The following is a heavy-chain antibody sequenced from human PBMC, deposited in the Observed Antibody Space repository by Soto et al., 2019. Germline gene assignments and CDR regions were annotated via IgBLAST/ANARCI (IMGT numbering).Heavy chain of an antibody. Sequence: SLRLSCAASGFTFSSYGMHWVRQAPGKGLEWVAVIWYDGSNKYYADSVKGRFTISRDNSKNTLYLQMNSLRAEDTAVYYCARETVAVDCSSTSCDYGMDVWGQGTTVTVSS. CDR1: GFTFSSYG. D-gene: IGHD2-2*01. CDR2: IWYDGSNK. CDR3: ARETVAVDCSSTSCDYGMDV. V-gene: IGHV3-33*01. J-gene: IGHJ6*02.